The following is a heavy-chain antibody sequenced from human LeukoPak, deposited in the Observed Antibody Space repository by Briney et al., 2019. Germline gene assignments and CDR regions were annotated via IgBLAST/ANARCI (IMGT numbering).Heavy chain of an antibody. V-gene: IGHV7-4-1*02. J-gene: IGHJ4*02. CDR2: INTNTGNP. Sequence: ASVKVSCKASGYTFTKYAMNWVRQAPGQGPEWMGWINTNTGNPTYAQAFTGRFVFSLDTSVSTAYLQISSLKAEDTAVYYCARGAYGSGSYFFDYWGQGTLVTVSS. CDR3: ARGAYGSGSYFFDY. CDR1: GYTFTKYA. D-gene: IGHD3-10*01.